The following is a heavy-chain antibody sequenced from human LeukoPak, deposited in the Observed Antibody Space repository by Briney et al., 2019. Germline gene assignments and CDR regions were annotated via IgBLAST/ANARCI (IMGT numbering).Heavy chain of an antibody. CDR2: INPNSGGT. V-gene: IGHV1-2*02. Sequence: ASVKVSCKASGYTFTGYYMHWVRQAPGQGLEWMGWINPNSGGTNYAQKFQGRVTMTRDTSISTAYMELSRLRSGDTAVYYCASLVGYCSSTSCPPAPFDYWGQGTLVTVSS. J-gene: IGHJ4*02. CDR3: ASLVGYCSSTSCPPAPFDY. D-gene: IGHD2-2*01. CDR1: GYTFTGYY.